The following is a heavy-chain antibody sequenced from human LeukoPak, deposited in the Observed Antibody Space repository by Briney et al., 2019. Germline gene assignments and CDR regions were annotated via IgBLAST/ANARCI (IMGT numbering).Heavy chain of an antibody. CDR3: ARGGARDIWYFAY. J-gene: IGHJ4*02. V-gene: IGHV3-30*02. CDR1: GFTFSAYG. Sequence: PGGSLRLSCEVSGFTFSAYGIHWVGQSPGKGLELVGFVRYDGRDKFYADSVKGRFIVSKDNSRTTPQLQMNSLRSEDTAVYFCARGGARDIWYFAYWGQGIRVTVSS. CDR2: VRYDGRDK. D-gene: IGHD2-21*01.